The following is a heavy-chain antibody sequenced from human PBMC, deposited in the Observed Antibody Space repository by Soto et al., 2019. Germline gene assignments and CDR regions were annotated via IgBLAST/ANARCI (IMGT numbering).Heavy chain of an antibody. CDR2: INHSGST. CDR3: AREENIAAAGPFDY. V-gene: IGHV4-34*01. CDR1: GGSFSGYY. D-gene: IGHD6-13*01. J-gene: IGHJ4*02. Sequence: SETLSLTCAVYGGSFSGYYWSWIRQPPGKGLEWIGEINHSGSTNYNPSLKSRVTISVDTSKNQFSLKLSSVTAADTAVYYCAREENIAAAGPFDYWGQGTLVTVSS.